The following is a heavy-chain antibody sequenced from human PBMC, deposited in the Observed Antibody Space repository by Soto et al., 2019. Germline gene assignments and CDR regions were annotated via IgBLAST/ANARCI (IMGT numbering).Heavy chain of an antibody. CDR3: ARDVGLDSDDFFAY. CDR1: GFTFSSYG. J-gene: IGHJ4*02. V-gene: IGHV3-23*01. D-gene: IGHD3-9*01. CDR2: IRGDGGQT. Sequence: RLSCTASGFTFSSYGMGWVRQAPGKGLQWVSTIRGDGGQTHYTDSVKGRFSISRDNSKNTVYLQMDSLRAEDTAMYFCARDVGLDSDDFFAYWGQGTQVTVSS.